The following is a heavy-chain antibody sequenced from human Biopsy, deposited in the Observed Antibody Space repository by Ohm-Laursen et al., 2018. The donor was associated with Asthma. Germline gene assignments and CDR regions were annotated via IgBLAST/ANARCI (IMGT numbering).Heavy chain of an antibody. CDR2: VNTGNGDT. CDR1: GYNFISFA. Sequence: ASVKVSRNASGYNFISFAIHWVRQAPGQRLEWMGWVNTGNGDTKYLQKFQGRVTITRDTSASTAYMELRSLRSEDTATYYCARTYYDFLTGQVKDVFGVWGQGTMVTVSS. CDR3: ARTYYDFLTGQVKDVFGV. J-gene: IGHJ3*01. V-gene: IGHV1-3*04. D-gene: IGHD3-9*01.